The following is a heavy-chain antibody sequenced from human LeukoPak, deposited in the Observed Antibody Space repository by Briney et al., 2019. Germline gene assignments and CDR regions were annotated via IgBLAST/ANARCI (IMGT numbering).Heavy chain of an antibody. CDR1: GFTFDDYA. V-gene: IGHV3-9*01. D-gene: IGHD3-9*01. Sequence: GGSLRLSCAASGFTFDDYAMHWVRQAPGKGLEWVSGIRWNSGSIGYADSVKGRFTISRDNSQNILYLQMNSLRTEDTALYYCAKEKDFYISTSCDYWGQGPHVTVSS. J-gene: IGHJ4*02. CDR2: IRWNSGSI. CDR3: AKEKDFYISTSCDY.